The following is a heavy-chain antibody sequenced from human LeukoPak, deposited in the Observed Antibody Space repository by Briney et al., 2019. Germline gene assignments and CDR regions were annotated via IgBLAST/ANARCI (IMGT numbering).Heavy chain of an antibody. D-gene: IGHD3-22*01. CDR1: GFTFIAYA. CDR3: AKGAMPYYDGSGYNYFDY. J-gene: IGHJ4*02. V-gene: IGHV3-23*01. Sequence: LAGGSLRLSCAVSGFTFIAYAMSWVRQAPGKGLEWVSAMSGSGGMTYYADSVKGRFSISRDNSKNTLHLQMNSLRAEDTAVYYCAKGAMPYYDGSGYNYFDYWGQGTPVTVSS. CDR2: MSGSGGMT.